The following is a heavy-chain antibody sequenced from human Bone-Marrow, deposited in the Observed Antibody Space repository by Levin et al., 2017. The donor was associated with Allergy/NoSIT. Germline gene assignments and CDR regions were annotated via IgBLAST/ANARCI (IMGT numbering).Heavy chain of an antibody. CDR1: GFSLSTSGMR. CDR3: ARISVAGSVDY. Sequence: QTLSLTCTFSGFSLSTSGMRVSWIRQPPGKALEWLARIDWDDDKFYSTSLKTRLTISKDTSKNQVVLTMTNMDPVDTATYYCARISVAGSVDYWGQGTLVTVSS. D-gene: IGHD6-19*01. J-gene: IGHJ4*02. CDR2: IDWDDDK. V-gene: IGHV2-70*04.